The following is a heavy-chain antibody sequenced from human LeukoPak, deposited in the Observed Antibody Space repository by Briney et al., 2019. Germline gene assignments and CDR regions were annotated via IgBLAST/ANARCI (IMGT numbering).Heavy chain of an antibody. CDR3: ARGYYGDYHAFDI. V-gene: IGHV4-59*01. D-gene: IGHD4-17*01. J-gene: IGHJ3*02. CDR1: GGSISSYY. Sequence: KPSETLSLTCTVSGGSISSYYWSWIRQPPGKGLEWIGYIYYSGSINYNPSLKSRVTVSVDTSKNQFSLKLGSVTAADTAVYYCARGYYGDYHAFDIWGQGTMVTVSS. CDR2: IYYSGSI.